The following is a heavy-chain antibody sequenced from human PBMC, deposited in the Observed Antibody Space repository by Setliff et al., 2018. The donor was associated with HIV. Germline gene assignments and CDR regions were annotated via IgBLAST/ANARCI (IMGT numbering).Heavy chain of an antibody. V-gene: IGHV1-3*01. Sequence: ASVKVSCKASGYTFTFYAIHWVRPAPGQRLEWMGGINAGNGNTRYSQKFQGRVTVARDTSASTAYVELSSLRSEDTAVYYCARDQNYGSGSYYTNNAFDIWGQGTMVTVSS. CDR1: GYTFTFYA. CDR2: INAGNGNT. J-gene: IGHJ3*02. D-gene: IGHD3-10*01. CDR3: ARDQNYGSGSYYTNNAFDI.